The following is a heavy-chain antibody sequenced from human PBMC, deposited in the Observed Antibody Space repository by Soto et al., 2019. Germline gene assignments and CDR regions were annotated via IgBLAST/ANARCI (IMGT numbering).Heavy chain of an antibody. D-gene: IGHD6-19*01. CDR2: IIPIFGTA. Sequence: ASVKVSCKASGGTFSSYAISWVRQAPGQGLEWMGGIIPIFGTANYAQKFQGRVTITADESTSTAYMELSSLRSEDTAVYYCARTVASKPGIAVAGPGGFDPWGQGTLVPASS. V-gene: IGHV1-69*13. CDR3: ARTVASKPGIAVAGPGGFDP. J-gene: IGHJ5*02. CDR1: GGTFSSYA.